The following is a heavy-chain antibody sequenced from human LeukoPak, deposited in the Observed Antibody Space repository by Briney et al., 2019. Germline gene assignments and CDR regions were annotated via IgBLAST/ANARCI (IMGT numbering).Heavy chain of an antibody. Sequence: ASVKVSCKASGYTFTSYYLHWVRQAPGQGLEWMGIINSSGGSTNYAQKFQGRVTMTRDTSTTTVYMELSSLRSEDTAVYYCARGGYSYGQIGDYFDYWGQGTLVTVSS. CDR3: ARGGYSYGQIGDYFDY. CDR1: GYTFTSYY. J-gene: IGHJ4*02. V-gene: IGHV1-46*01. CDR2: INSSGGST. D-gene: IGHD5-18*01.